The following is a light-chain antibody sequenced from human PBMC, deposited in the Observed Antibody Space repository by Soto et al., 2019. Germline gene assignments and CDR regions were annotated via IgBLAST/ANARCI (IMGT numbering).Light chain of an antibody. CDR2: GIS. Sequence: VLPHTPCTLSLSPGERAPLSCRASQSVSSSYLAWYQQKPGQAPRLLIYGISNRATGIPDRFSGSGSGTEFTLTISSVQPEDVAIYYCQQYTNWPITFGQGTRLEIK. CDR1: QSVSSSY. CDR3: QQYTNWPIT. J-gene: IGKJ5*01. V-gene: IGKV3-20*01.